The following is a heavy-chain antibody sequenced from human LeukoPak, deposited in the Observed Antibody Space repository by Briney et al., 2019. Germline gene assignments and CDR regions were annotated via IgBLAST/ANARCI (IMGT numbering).Heavy chain of an antibody. CDR2: IVVGSGNT. J-gene: IGHJ6*02. Sequence: ASVKVSCKASGFTFTSSAVQWVRQARGQRLEWIGWIVVGSGNTNYAQKFQERVTITRDMSTSTAYMELSSLRSEDTAVYYCAAPSVGSSSWYGGLYYYGIDVWGQGTTVTVSS. CDR3: AAPSVGSSSWYGGLYYYGIDV. D-gene: IGHD6-13*01. CDR1: GFTFTSSA. V-gene: IGHV1-58*01.